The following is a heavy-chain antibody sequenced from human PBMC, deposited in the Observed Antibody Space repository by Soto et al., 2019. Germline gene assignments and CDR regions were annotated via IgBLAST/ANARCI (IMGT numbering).Heavy chain of an antibody. CDR2: INPNSGGT. J-gene: IGHJ6*02. CDR1: GYTFTGYY. D-gene: IGHD2-15*01. CDR3: AREHGRSLSYYGMDV. Sequence: ASVKVSCKASGYTFTGYYMHWVRQAPGQGLEWMGWINPNSGGTNYAQKFQGWVTMTRDTSVSTAYMELSRLRSDDTAVYYCAREHGRSLSYYGMDVWGQGTTVTV. V-gene: IGHV1-2*04.